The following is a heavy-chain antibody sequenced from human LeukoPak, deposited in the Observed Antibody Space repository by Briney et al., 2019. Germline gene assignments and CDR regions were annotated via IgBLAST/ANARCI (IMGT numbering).Heavy chain of an antibody. D-gene: IGHD2-15*01. J-gene: IGHJ5*02. CDR2: IYNIQYT. CDR3: ARDFCSGGSCPKKGDWFDP. CDR1: NGSMNSYY. V-gene: IGHV4-4*09. Sequence: PSETLSLTCTVANGSMNSYYWNWVRQSPGKGLEWIGRIYNIQYTEYNPSLKSRVSISVDTSKSQFSLNLNSVTAADTAVYYCARDFCSGGSCPKKGDWFDPWGQGTLVTVSS.